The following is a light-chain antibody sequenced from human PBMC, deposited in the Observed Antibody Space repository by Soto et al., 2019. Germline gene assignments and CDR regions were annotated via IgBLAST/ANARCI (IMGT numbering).Light chain of an antibody. J-gene: IGLJ1*01. CDR3: QSYDSRLSAYV. CDR1: SSNIGAGFD. CDR2: DNS. Sequence: QSVLTQPPSVSEAPRQRVTISCSGSSSNIGAGFDVHWYRQLPGTAPKLLIYDNSNRPSGVPDRFSGSKSGTSASLAITGLQAEDEAEYYCQSYDSRLSAYVFGSGTKVTVL. V-gene: IGLV1-40*01.